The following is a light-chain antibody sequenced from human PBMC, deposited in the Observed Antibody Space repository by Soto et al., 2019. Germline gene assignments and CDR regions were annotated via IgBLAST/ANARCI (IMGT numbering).Light chain of an antibody. CDR2: AAS. CDR3: QQSYTTPYT. Sequence: DIQMTQSPFSLSASVGDRVTISCRASQSIISYLNWYQQKPGKAPKLLIYAASSLHSGVPSRFSGSGSGTDFTLTISSLQPEDFATYYGQQSYTTPYTFGQGTKLEIK. CDR1: QSIISY. J-gene: IGKJ2*01. V-gene: IGKV1-39*01.